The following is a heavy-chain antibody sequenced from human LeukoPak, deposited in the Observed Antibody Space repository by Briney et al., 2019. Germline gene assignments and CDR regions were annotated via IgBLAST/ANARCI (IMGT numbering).Heavy chain of an antibody. CDR1: GGSISSYY. Sequence: SETLSVTCTVSGGSISSYYWXXXRXPPGKXXEWIGYXYYSGSTNYNPXLXXXVTISXDTSKNQFSLKLSSVTAADTAVYYCARDPTGTYVDYWGQGTLVTVSS. CDR3: ARDPTGTYVDY. J-gene: IGHJ4*02. D-gene: IGHD1-1*01. CDR2: XYYSGST. V-gene: IGHV4-59*01.